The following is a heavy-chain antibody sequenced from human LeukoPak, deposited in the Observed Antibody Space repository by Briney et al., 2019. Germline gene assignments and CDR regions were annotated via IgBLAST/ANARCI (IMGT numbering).Heavy chain of an antibody. CDR3: ARGYGDWFDP. D-gene: IGHD3-10*01. CDR1: EFTLNSYW. CDR2: INSDESRT. J-gene: IGHJ5*02. V-gene: IGHV3-74*01. Sequence: GGSLRLSCAASEFTLNSYWMHWVRQPPGKGLVWVSRINSDESRTAYADSVKGRFSISRDNAKNTLYLQMNSLRAEDTAVYYCARGYGDWFDPWGQGTLVTVSS.